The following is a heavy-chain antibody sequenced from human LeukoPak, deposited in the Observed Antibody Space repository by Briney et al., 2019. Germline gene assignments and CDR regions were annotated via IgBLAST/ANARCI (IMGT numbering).Heavy chain of an antibody. Sequence: GGSLRLSCATSGFTFSSSAMSWVRQPPGKGLAWVSTISGSGSSTDYADSVKGRFTISRDNSKNTLYLQMSSLSAEDTAVYYCAKMNVLTGYYTPNLDFWGRGTLVTVSS. CDR3: AKMNVLTGYYTPNLDF. CDR1: GFTFSSSA. D-gene: IGHD3-9*01. V-gene: IGHV3-23*01. CDR2: ISGSGSST. J-gene: IGHJ4*02.